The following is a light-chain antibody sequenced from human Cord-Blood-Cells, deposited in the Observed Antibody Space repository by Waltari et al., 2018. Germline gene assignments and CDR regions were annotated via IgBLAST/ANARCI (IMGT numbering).Light chain of an antibody. CDR3: QQYGSSPYT. CDR1: QSVSSSY. CDR2: GAS. J-gene: IGKJ2*01. V-gene: IGKV3-20*01. Sequence: EIVSTQSPGTLSLSPGERATLSCRASQSVSSSYLAWYQQKPGQAPMLLIYGASSRATGSPDRFSGSGSGTDFTLTISRLEPEDFAVYYCQQYGSSPYTFGQGTKLEIK.